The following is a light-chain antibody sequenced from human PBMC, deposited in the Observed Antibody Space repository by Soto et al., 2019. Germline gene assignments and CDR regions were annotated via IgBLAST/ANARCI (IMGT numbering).Light chain of an antibody. Sequence: EKVMTQSPATVSVSPGERATLSCRASQSVRSNLAWYQQRPGQAPRLVIYDGTIRATGIPARFSGSGSGTEFTLTISSLQSEDLGVYYCQQYNDWPLTFGGGTKVEIK. V-gene: IGKV3-15*01. CDR1: QSVRSN. J-gene: IGKJ4*01. CDR2: DGT. CDR3: QQYNDWPLT.